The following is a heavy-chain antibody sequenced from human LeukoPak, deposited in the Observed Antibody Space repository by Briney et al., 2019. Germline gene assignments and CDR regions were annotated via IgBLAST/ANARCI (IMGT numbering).Heavy chain of an antibody. CDR1: GGTFSSYT. D-gene: IGHD5-18*01. Sequence: SVKVSCKASGGTFSSYTISWVRQAPGQGLEWMGRIILILGIANYAQKFQGRVTITADKSTSTAYMELSSLRSEDTAVYYCARDREGGSYDYYFDYWGQGTLDTVSS. J-gene: IGHJ4*02. CDR3: ARDREGGSYDYYFDY. V-gene: IGHV1-69*04. CDR2: IILILGIA.